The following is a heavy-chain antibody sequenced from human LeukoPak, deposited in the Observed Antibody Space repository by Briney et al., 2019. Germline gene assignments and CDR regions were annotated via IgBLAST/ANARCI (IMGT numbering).Heavy chain of an antibody. V-gene: IGHV1-46*01. J-gene: IGHJ4*02. Sequence: GESLKISCKGSGYTFTSYYMHWVRQAPGQGLEWMGIINPSGGSTSYAQKFQGRVTMTRDTSTSTVYMELSSLRSEDTAVYYCARGDYGGNSGEGEYFDYWGQGTLVTVSS. D-gene: IGHD4-23*01. CDR2: INPSGGST. CDR1: GYTFTSYY. CDR3: ARGDYGGNSGEGEYFDY.